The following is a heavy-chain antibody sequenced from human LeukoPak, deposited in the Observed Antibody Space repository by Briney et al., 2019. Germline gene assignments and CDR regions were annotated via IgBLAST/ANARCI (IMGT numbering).Heavy chain of an antibody. CDR1: GGSISSYY. Sequence: SETLSLTCTVSGGSISSYYWSWIRQPPGKGLEWIGEINHSGSTNYNPSLKSRVTISVDTSKNQFSLKLSSVTAADTAVYYCARRRTNYYYYYYMDVWGKGTTVTISS. CDR2: INHSGST. CDR3: ARRRTNYYYYYYMDV. J-gene: IGHJ6*03. V-gene: IGHV4-34*01. D-gene: IGHD1-1*01.